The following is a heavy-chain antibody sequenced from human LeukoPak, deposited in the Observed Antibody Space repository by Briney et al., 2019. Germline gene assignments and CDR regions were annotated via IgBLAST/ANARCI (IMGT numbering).Heavy chain of an antibody. D-gene: IGHD3-10*01. J-gene: IGHJ5*02. Sequence: SETLSLTCTVSGGSISGYYWSWIRQPPGKGLEWIGEINHSGSTNYNPSLKSRVTISVDTSKNQFSLKLSSVTAADTAVYYCARRHYYGSGSYPWGQGTLVTVSS. CDR2: INHSGST. CDR1: GGSISGYY. V-gene: IGHV4-34*01. CDR3: ARRHYYGSGSYP.